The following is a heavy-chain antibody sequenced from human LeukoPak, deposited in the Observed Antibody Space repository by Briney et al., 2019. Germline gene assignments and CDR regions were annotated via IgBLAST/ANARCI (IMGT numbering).Heavy chain of an antibody. V-gene: IGHV3-48*04. Sequence: PGGSLRLSCEASGVTFSSLSLNWVRQPPGEGLEWLSYISASSRTKYYADSVKGRFIVSRDNAKNSLFLQMDSLRAEDTALYYCAAQSSGSSTRAPDFWGQGTLVTVSS. CDR2: ISASSRTK. CDR3: AAQSSGSSTRAPDF. J-gene: IGHJ4*02. D-gene: IGHD1-26*01. CDR1: GVTFSSLS.